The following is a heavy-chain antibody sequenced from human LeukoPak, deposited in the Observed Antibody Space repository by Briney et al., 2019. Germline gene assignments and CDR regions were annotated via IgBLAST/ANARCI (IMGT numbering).Heavy chain of an antibody. CDR1: RYTFTGYY. V-gene: IGHV1-2*04. J-gene: IGHJ4*02. D-gene: IGHD6-13*01. CDR2: INPNSGGT. Sequence: ASVKVSCKASRYTFTGYYMHWVRQAPGQGLEWMGWINPNSGGTNYAQKFQGWVTMTRDTSISTAYMELSRLRSDDTAVYYCARDYDSSSWLDYWGQGTLVTVSS. CDR3: ARDYDSSSWLDY.